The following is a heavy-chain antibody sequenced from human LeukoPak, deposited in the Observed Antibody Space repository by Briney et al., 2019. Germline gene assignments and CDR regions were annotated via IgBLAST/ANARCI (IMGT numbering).Heavy chain of an antibody. Sequence: GSLRLSCTASGFTFSSYWMSWVRQAPGKGLEWIGYIYYSGSTNYNPSLKSRVTISVDTSKNQFSLKLSSVTAADTAVYYCARVVVITRTFDYWGQGTLVTVSS. CDR3: ARVVVITRTFDY. CDR2: IYYSGST. CDR1: GFTFSSYW. J-gene: IGHJ4*02. V-gene: IGHV4-59*01. D-gene: IGHD3-22*01.